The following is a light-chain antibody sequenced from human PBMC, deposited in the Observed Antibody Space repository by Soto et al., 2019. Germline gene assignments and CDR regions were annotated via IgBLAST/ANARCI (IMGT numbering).Light chain of an antibody. Sequence: DIVMTQSPDSLSVSLGERAGINCRSSQTILYRSNSKNYLAWYQQKPGHPPKLLIYWASTRESGVPDRFSGSGSGTDFSLTISSLQAEDVAVYYCQQYFSTPLTFGGGTKVDIK. CDR2: WAS. V-gene: IGKV4-1*01. CDR3: QQYFSTPLT. J-gene: IGKJ4*01. CDR1: QTILYRSNSKNY.